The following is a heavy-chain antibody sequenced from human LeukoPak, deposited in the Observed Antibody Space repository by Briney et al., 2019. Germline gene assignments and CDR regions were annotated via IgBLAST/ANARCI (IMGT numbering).Heavy chain of an antibody. CDR3: ARDAYDYVWGSYQDY. V-gene: IGHV3-48*01. CDR2: ISSSSSTI. CDR1: GFTFSSYG. Sequence: GGSLRLSCAASGFTFSSYGMTWVRQAPGKGLEWVSYISSSSSTIYYADSVKGRFTISRDNAKNSLYLQMNSLRAEDTAVYYCARDAYDYVWGSYQDYWGQGTLVTVSS. J-gene: IGHJ4*02. D-gene: IGHD3-16*02.